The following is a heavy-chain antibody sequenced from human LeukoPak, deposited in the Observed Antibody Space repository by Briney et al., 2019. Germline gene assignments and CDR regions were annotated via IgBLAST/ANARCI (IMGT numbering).Heavy chain of an antibody. CDR3: ARALDTANWFDP. CDR2: IYYSGST. J-gene: IGHJ5*02. D-gene: IGHD5-18*01. Sequence: SETLSLTCTVSGGSISSYYWSCIRQPPGKGLEWVGDIYYSGSTNYNPSLKSRVTISVDTSKNQFSLKLSSVTAADTAVYYCARALDTANWFDPWGQGTLVTVSS. V-gene: IGHV4-59*01. CDR1: GGSISSYY.